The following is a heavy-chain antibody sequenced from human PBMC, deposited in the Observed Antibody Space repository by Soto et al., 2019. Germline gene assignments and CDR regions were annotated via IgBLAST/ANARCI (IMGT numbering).Heavy chain of an antibody. V-gene: IGHV4-30-4*01. D-gene: IGHD3-10*01. CDR2: IYYSGST. CDR3: DRDLTMVRGEGVDP. J-gene: IGHJ5*02. Sequence: SETLSLTCTVSGGSISSGDYYWSWIRQPPGKGLEWIGYIYYSGSTYYNPSLKSRVTISVDTSKNQFSLKLSSVTAADTAVYYWDRDLTMVRGEGVDPWGQGNLVTVSS. CDR1: GGSISSGDYY.